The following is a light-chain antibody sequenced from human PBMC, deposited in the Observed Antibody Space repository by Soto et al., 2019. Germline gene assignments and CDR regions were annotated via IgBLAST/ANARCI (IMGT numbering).Light chain of an antibody. Sequence: EIVVTQYPATLALSPGERATISCRASQSVSSYLAWYQQKPGQAPRLLIYGASSRATGIPDRFSGSGSGTDFTLTISSLEPEDLAVYYCQQRSNWPRTFGQGTKVDIK. V-gene: IGKV3-11*01. CDR2: GAS. CDR1: QSVSSY. J-gene: IGKJ1*01. CDR3: QQRSNWPRT.